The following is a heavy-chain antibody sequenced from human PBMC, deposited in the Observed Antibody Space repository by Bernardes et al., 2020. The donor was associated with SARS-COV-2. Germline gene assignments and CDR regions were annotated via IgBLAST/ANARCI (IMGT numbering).Heavy chain of an antibody. CDR2: IYYSGST. Sequence: SETLSLTCTVSGGSISSSSYYWGWIRQPPGKGLEWIGSIYYSGSTYYNPSLKSRVTISVDTSKNQFSLKLSSVTAADTAIYYCARGASSGYRIDYWGPGLLVTVSS. CDR1: GGSISSSSYY. V-gene: IGHV4-39*01. CDR3: ARGASSGYRIDY. D-gene: IGHD3-22*01. J-gene: IGHJ4*02.